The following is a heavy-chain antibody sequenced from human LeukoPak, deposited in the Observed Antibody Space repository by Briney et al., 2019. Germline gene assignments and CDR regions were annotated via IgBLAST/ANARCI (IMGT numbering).Heavy chain of an antibody. J-gene: IGHJ5*02. Sequence: SETLSLTCTVSGGSISSGSYYWSWIRQPAGKGLEWIGRIYTSGSTNYNPSLKSRVTMSVDTSKNQFPLKLSSVTAADTAVYYCAREGLLWFGELLGWFDPWGQGTLVTVSS. CDR1: GGSISSGSYY. CDR3: AREGLLWFGELLGWFDP. CDR2: IYTSGST. D-gene: IGHD3-10*01. V-gene: IGHV4-61*02.